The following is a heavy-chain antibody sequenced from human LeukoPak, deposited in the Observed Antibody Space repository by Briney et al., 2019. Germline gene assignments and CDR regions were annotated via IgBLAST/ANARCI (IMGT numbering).Heavy chain of an antibody. CDR1: GGSISSSSYY. Sequence: SETLSLTCTVSGGSISSSSYYWGWIRQPPGKGLEWIGSIYYSGSTYYSPSLKSRVTISVDTSKNQFSLKLSSVTAADTAVYYCARLSHIAVAGTLDYWGQGTLVTVSS. D-gene: IGHD6-19*01. CDR2: IYYSGST. V-gene: IGHV4-39*01. CDR3: ARLSHIAVAGTLDY. J-gene: IGHJ4*02.